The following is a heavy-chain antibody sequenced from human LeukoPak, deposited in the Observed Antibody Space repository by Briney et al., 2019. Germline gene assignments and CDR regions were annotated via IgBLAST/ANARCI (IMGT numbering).Heavy chain of an antibody. CDR1: GFSFSTYG. D-gene: IGHD6-13*01. CDR3: AKASSSSWYLFDY. V-gene: IGHV3-23*01. Sequence: GGSLRLSCAASGFSFSTYGMSWVRQAPGKGLEWVSTISGSGGSTYYADSVKGRFTISRDSSKNTLSLQMNSLRAEDTAVYYCAKASSSSWYLFDYWGQGTLVIVSS. CDR2: ISGSGGST. J-gene: IGHJ4*02.